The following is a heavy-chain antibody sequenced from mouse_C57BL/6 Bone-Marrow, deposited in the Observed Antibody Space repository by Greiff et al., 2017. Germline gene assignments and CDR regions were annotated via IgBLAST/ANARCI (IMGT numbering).Heavy chain of an antibody. V-gene: IGHV14-4*01. CDR3: TPLYCYGSSYDY. Sequence: VQLKESGAELVRPGASVKLSCTASGFNIKDDYMHWVKQRPEQGLEWIGWIDPENGDTEYASKFQGKATITADTSSNTAYLQLSSLTSEDTAVYYCTPLYCYGSSYDYWGQGTTLTVSS. CDR2: IDPENGDT. CDR1: GFNIKDDY. D-gene: IGHD1-1*01. J-gene: IGHJ2*01.